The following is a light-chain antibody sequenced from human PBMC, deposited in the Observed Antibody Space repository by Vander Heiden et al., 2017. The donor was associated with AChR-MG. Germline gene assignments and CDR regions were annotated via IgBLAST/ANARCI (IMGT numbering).Light chain of an antibody. Sequence: IQLTQSPSPLSASAGDTATTTCRARQGMSNSFNWYQQKPEKVPKLLIYAASTLQSGVASRFSSSGSGTDFTLTISRLQPEDVATYCWQKYNSALRTFGQGTKLEIK. CDR3: QKYNSALRT. CDR2: AAS. V-gene: IGKV1-27*01. J-gene: IGKJ2*01. CDR1: QGMSNS.